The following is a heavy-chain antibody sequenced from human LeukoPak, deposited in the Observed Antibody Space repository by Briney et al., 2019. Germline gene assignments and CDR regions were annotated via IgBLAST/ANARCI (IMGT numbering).Heavy chain of an antibody. J-gene: IGHJ4*02. CDR3: AKDARRSDGWYFFDH. D-gene: IGHD6-19*01. CDR2: ISDSGDIT. CDR1: GFAFSSQA. Sequence: QAGGSLRLSCAASGFAFSSQAMGWVRQAPGKGLEWVSVISDSGDITYYADSVKGRFTISRDNSKNTLYLQMISLRAEDTAVYYCAKDARRSDGWYFFDHWGQGTLVAVSS. V-gene: IGHV3-23*01.